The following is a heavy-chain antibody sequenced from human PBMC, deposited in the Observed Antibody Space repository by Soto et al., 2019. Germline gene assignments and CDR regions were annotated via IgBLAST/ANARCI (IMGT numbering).Heavy chain of an antibody. V-gene: IGHV3-23*01. CDR3: AKVGYDILTGYYTSAPNWFDP. Sequence: GGSLRLSCAASGFTFRSYAMSWVRQAPGKGLEWVSAISGSGGSTYYADSVKGRFTISRDNSKNTLYLQMNSLRAEDTAVYYCAKVGYDILTGYYTSAPNWFDPWGQGTLVTVSS. CDR2: ISGSGGST. D-gene: IGHD3-9*01. CDR1: GFTFRSYA. J-gene: IGHJ5*02.